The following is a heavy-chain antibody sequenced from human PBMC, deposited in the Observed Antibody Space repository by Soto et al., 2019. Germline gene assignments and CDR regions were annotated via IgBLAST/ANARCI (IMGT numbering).Heavy chain of an antibody. CDR2: ISHSGST. J-gene: IGHJ4*02. CDR1: GGSISSAAYY. D-gene: IGHD2-2*02. V-gene: IGHV4-31*03. Sequence: QVQLQESGPGLVKPSQTLSLTCTVSGGSISSAAYYWSWIRQHPGKGLEWIGYISHSGSTYYNPSLKSRVIISVDRSKTQCSLSLTSVTAADTAVYYCAREYTYGSNFFDCWGQGALVTVSS. CDR3: AREYTYGSNFFDC.